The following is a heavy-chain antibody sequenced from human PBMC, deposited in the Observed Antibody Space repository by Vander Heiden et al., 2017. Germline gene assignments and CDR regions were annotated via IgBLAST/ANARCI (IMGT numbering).Heavy chain of an antibody. V-gene: IGHV1-46*01. CDR1: GSTSTSYY. Sequence: QFRLVQSGAEVKRPGASVRASCTASGSTSTSYYMHWLRQPPGQGLEWMGISNPSGGSTRYEQKFQGRGSMTRDTSTSTVYMELRSRRSEDTAVYYCATPLRASDGGGDWQGETWDWGQGTLVTVSS. D-gene: IGHD2-21*02. CDR2: SNPSGGST. CDR3: ATPLRASDGGGDWQGETWD. J-gene: IGHJ4*02.